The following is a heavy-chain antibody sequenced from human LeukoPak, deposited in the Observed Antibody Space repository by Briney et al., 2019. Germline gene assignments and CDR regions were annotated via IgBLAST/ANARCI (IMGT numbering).Heavy chain of an antibody. D-gene: IGHD3-16*01. V-gene: IGHV4-34*01. CDR2: IYDSGST. CDR1: GGSFSGYY. J-gene: IGHJ5*02. CDR3: ARHYGP. Sequence: SETLSLTCAVYGGSFSGYYWSWIRQPPGKGLEWIGSIYDSGSTYYNPSLKSRVTISVDTSKNQFSLKLNSVTAADTAVYYCARHYGPWGQGTLVTVSS.